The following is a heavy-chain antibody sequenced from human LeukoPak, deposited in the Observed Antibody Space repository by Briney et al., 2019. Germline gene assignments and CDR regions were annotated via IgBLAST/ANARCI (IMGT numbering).Heavy chain of an antibody. Sequence: GGSLRLSCAASGFVFNSHPMHWVRQAPGKGLECVSAISTNGGTTYYANSVKGRFTISRDNSKNTPYLQMGSLRADDTALYYCAREEPAGSTDYWGQGTLVTVSS. CDR3: AREEPAGSTDY. J-gene: IGHJ4*02. V-gene: IGHV3-64*01. CDR2: ISTNGGTT. D-gene: IGHD1-14*01. CDR1: GFVFNSHP.